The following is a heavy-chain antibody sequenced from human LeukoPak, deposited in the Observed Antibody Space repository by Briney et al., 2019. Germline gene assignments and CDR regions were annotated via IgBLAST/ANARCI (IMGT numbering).Heavy chain of an antibody. V-gene: IGHV3-74*01. J-gene: IGHJ4*02. CDR2: IASDGSST. CDR3: ARGRPHGNDY. CDR1: GFTFSSYC. D-gene: IGHD4-23*01. Sequence: PGGSLRLSCAASGFTFSSYCMNWVRQAPGKGLEWVSRIASDGSSTTYADSVKGRFSISRDNAKNTLYLQMNSLRVEDTAVYYCARGRPHGNDYWGQGTLVTVSS.